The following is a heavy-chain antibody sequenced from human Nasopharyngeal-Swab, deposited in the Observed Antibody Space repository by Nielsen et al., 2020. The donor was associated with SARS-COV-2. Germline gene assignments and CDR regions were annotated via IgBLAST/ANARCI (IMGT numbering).Heavy chain of an antibody. J-gene: IGHJ6*04. D-gene: IGHD3-10*01. V-gene: IGHV3-23*01. Sequence: GESLKISCAASGFTFISYAMSWVRQAPGKGLEWVSAISGSGGSTYYADSVKGRFTISRDNSKHTLYLQMNSLRAEDTAVYYCARDFAVAHYYGSGSDYYYYYYGMDVWGKGTTVTVSS. CDR1: GFTFISYA. CDR2: ISGSGGST. CDR3: ARDFAVAHYYGSGSDYYYYYYGMDV.